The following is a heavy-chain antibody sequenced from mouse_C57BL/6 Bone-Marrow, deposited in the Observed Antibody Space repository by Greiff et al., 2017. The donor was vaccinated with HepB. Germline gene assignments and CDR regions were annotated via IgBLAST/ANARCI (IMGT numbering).Heavy chain of an antibody. J-gene: IGHJ4*01. V-gene: IGHV5-4*01. Sequence: EVKVVESGGGLVKPGGSLKLSCAASGFTFSSYAMSWVRQTPEKRLEWVATISDGGSYTYYPDNVKGRFTISRDNAKNNLYLQMSHLKSEDTAMYYCARDRSNYQGCYAMDYWGQGTSVTVSS. CDR1: GFTFSSYA. CDR3: ARDRSNYQGCYAMDY. CDR2: ISDGGSYT. D-gene: IGHD2-5*01.